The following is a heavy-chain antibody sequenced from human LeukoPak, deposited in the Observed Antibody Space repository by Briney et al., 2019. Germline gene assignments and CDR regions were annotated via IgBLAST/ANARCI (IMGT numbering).Heavy chain of an antibody. CDR3: AREVGGTTLDFQH. V-gene: IGHV1-69*05. CDR1: GGTFSSYA. Sequence: SSVKVSCKASGGTFSSYAISWVRQAPGQGLEWMGRIIPIFGTANHAQKFQGRVTITTDESTSTAYMELSSLRSDDTAVYYCAREVGGTTLDFQHWGQGTLVTVSS. D-gene: IGHD1-26*01. CDR2: IIPIFGTA. J-gene: IGHJ1*01.